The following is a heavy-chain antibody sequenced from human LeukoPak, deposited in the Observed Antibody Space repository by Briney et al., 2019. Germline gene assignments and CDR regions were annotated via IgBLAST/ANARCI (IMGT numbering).Heavy chain of an antibody. CDR2: IKCDGSEK. D-gene: IGHD2-2*01. CDR1: GFTFSNSW. V-gene: IGHV3-52*01. Sequence: GGSLRLSCAASGFTFSNSWVHWVCQAPEKGLEWVADIKCDGSEKCYVDSVKGRLTISRDNAKNSLYLQVNSLRAEDMTVYYCVRGVGSSTSCYVRAFGIWGQGTMVTVSS. CDR3: VRGVGSSTSCYVRAFGI. J-gene: IGHJ3*02.